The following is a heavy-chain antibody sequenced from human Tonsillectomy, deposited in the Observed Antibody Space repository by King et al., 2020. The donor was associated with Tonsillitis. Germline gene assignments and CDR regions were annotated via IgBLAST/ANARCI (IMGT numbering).Heavy chain of an antibody. CDR1: GFTFGDYG. Sequence: VQLVESGGGVVRPGESLRLSCAASGFTFGDYGMSWVRQSPGKGLEWVSSINWNGGSTDYADSVKGRFTISRDNAKDSLYLQMNGLRAEDAALYYCARWGSYHGYYYYGVDVWGQGTTVTVSS. CDR3: ARWGSYHGYYYYGVDV. J-gene: IGHJ6*02. V-gene: IGHV3-20*04. CDR2: INWNGGST. D-gene: IGHD1-26*01.